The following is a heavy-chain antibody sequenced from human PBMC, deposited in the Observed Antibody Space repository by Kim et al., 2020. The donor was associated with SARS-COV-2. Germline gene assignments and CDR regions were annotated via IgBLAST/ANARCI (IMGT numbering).Heavy chain of an antibody. CDR3: ARDAMRRGYSGYDSYGMDV. V-gene: IGHV3-21*01. D-gene: IGHD5-12*01. J-gene: IGHJ6*02. Sequence: GGSLRLSCAASGFTFSSYSMNWVRQAPGKGLEWVSSISSSSSYIYYADSVKGRFTISRDNAKNSLYLQMNSLRAEDTAVYYCARDAMRRGYSGYDSYGMDVWGQGTTVTVSS. CDR1: GFTFSSYS. CDR2: ISSSSSYI.